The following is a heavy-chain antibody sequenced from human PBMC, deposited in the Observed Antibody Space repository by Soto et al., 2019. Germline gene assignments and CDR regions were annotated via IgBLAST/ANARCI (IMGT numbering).Heavy chain of an antibody. J-gene: IGHJ6*03. V-gene: IGHV4-59*01. CDR3: ARVKNDFWSGYYHYYYYYYMDV. D-gene: IGHD3-3*01. CDR2: IYYSGST. CDR1: GGSISSYY. Sequence: SETLSLTCTVSGGSISSYYWSWIRQPPGKGLEWIGYIYYSGSTNYNPSLKSRVTISVDTSKNQFSLKLSSVTAADTAVYYCARVKNDFWSGYYHYYYYYYMDVWGKGTTVTVSS.